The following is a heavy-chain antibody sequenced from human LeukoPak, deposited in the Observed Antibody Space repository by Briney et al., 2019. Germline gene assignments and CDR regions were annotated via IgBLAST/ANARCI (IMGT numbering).Heavy chain of an antibody. Sequence: PSETLSLTCTVSGGSISSGGYYWSWIRQHPGKGLEWIGYIYYSGSTYYNPSLKSRVTISVDTSKNQFSLKLSSVTAADTAVYYCARAAVVVATLDYWGQGTLVTVSS. D-gene: IGHD2-15*01. J-gene: IGHJ4*02. V-gene: IGHV4-31*03. CDR2: IYYSGST. CDR3: ARAAVVVATLDY. CDR1: GGSISSGGYY.